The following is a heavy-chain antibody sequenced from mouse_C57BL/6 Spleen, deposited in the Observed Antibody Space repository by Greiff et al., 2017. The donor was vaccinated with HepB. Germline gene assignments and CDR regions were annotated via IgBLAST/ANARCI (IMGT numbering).Heavy chain of an antibody. V-gene: IGHV1-54*01. Sequence: VQLQQSGAELVRPGTSVKVSCKASGYAFTNYLIEWVKQRPGQGLEWIGVINPGSGGTNYNEKFKGKATLTADKSSSTAYMQLSSLTSEDSAVYFCARGGYGFAYWGQGTLVTVSA. CDR1: GYAFTNYL. D-gene: IGHD2-2*01. J-gene: IGHJ3*01. CDR3: ARGGYGFAY. CDR2: INPGSGGT.